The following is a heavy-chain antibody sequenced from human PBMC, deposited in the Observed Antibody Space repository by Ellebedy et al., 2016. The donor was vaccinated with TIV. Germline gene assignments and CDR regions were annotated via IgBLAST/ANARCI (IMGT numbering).Heavy chain of an antibody. D-gene: IGHD5-18*01. Sequence: GESLKISCAASGFIFSDHYMTWVRQAPGKGLECVAKINPDGSGAYYVDPVNGRFTISRDNSKSTLYLQMDSLRAEDTAVYYCARANTAMVRRNHMDVWGQGTTVTVSS. CDR2: INPDGSGA. J-gene: IGHJ6*02. V-gene: IGHV3-7*04. CDR3: ARANTAMVRRNHMDV. CDR1: GFIFSDHY.